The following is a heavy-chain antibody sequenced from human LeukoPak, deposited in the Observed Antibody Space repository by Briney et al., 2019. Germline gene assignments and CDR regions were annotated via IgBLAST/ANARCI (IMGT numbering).Heavy chain of an antibody. CDR2: FYVGGAT. V-gene: IGHV3-53*01. CDR3: ARGYGYNCFDY. J-gene: IGHJ4*02. Sequence: PGGPVTLSCAVSGFIFNNNYMIWLREATGKGREWVSVFYVGGATYYTASVKGRFTISRDNSENTLYLQMKSLRAEDTAVYYCARGYGYNCFDYWGQGTLVTVSS. CDR1: GFIFNNNY. D-gene: IGHD5-24*01.